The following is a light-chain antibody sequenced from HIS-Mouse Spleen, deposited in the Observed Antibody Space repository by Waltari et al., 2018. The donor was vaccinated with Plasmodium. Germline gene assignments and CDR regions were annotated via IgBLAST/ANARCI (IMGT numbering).Light chain of an antibody. J-gene: IGLJ2*01. CDR1: SSDVGGYNY. Sequence: QSALTQPRSVSGSPGQSVTISCTGTSSDVGGYNYVSWYQQHPGKAPKLMLYDVSKRPSGVPDRFAGSKSGNTASLTISGLQAEDEADYYCGSYAGSYTLVFGGGTKLTVL. CDR3: GSYAGSYTLV. V-gene: IGLV2-11*01. CDR2: DVS.